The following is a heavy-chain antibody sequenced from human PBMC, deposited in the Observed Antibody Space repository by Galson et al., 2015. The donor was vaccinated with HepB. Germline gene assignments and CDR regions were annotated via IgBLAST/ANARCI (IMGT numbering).Heavy chain of an antibody. J-gene: IGHJ5*02. CDR2: ISYDGSNK. D-gene: IGHD1-1*01. CDR1: GFTFSIYA. Sequence: SLRLSCAASGFTFSIYAMHWVRQAPGKGLEWVAVISYDGSNKYYADSVKGRFTISRDNSKNTLYLQMNSLRAEDTAVYYCARGPHGYPYYNWFDPWGQGTLVTVSS. CDR3: ARGPHGYPYYNWFDP. V-gene: IGHV3-30*04.